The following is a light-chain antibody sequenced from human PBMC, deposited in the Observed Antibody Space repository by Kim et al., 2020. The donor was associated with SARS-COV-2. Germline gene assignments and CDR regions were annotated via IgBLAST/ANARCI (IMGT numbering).Light chain of an antibody. CDR2: AAS. V-gene: IGKV1D-8*02. Sequence: ASAGDRRTISCRKSQGISSYLTWYQQKPGKAPELLIYAASTLQSGVPSRFSGSGSGTDFTLTISSLQSEDFATYYCQQYYSSPRTFGQGTKVDIK. CDR3: QQYYSSPRT. CDR1: QGISSY. J-gene: IGKJ1*01.